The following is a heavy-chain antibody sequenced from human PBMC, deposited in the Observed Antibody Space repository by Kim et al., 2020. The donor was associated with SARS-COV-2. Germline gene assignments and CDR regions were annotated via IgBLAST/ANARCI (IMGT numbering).Heavy chain of an antibody. Sequence: SEGSNKYYAAAVKGRFTISRDNSKNMLFLQMNSLRAEDTAVYYCANFESWGQGTLVTVSS. CDR3: ANFES. V-gene: IGHV3-33*06. CDR2: SEGSNK. J-gene: IGHJ4*02.